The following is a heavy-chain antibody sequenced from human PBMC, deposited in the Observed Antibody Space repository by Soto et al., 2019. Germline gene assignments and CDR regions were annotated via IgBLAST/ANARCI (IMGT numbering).Heavy chain of an antibody. CDR2: IWYDGSNK. CDR1: GFTFSSYG. Sequence: GGSMRLSCAASGFTFSSYGMHWVRQAPGKGLEWVAVIWYDGSNKYYADSVKGRFTISRDNSKNTLYLQMNSLRAEDTAVYYCAREGGEGRHAFDYWGQGTLVTVSS. J-gene: IGHJ4*02. D-gene: IGHD6-25*01. CDR3: AREGGEGRHAFDY. V-gene: IGHV3-33*01.